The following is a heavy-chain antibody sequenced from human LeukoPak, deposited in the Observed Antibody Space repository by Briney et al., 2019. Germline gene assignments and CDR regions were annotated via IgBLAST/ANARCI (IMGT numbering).Heavy chain of an antibody. CDR2: INPNSGGT. D-gene: IGHD2-2*01. J-gene: IGHJ5*02. V-gene: IGHV1-2*02. CDR3: ARVGVVVVPAAIGGYWFDP. Sequence: GASVTVSCKASGYTFTDYYMHWVRPAPGQGLEWMGWINPNSGGTNYAQKFQGRVTMTRDTSISTAYMELSRLRSDDTAVYYCARVGVVVVPAAIGGYWFDPWGQGTLVTVSS. CDR1: GYTFTDYY.